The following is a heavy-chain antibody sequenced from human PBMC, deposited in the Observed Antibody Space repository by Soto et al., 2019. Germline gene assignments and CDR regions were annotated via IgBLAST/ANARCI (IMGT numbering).Heavy chain of an antibody. Sequence: GASVKVSCKASGYTFTENQIHWLRRAPGQRLQWLGRIDPKSGDTTFAPTFQCRVTMTRDTSTNTAYLELTRLTSHDTPIYYCARRHLLDSIRWCFDPWGMGAMVTVSS. J-gene: IGHJ5*02. V-gene: IGHV1-2*02. D-gene: IGHD2-21*01. CDR2: IDPKSGDT. CDR3: ARRHLLDSIRWCFDP. CDR1: GYTFTENQ.